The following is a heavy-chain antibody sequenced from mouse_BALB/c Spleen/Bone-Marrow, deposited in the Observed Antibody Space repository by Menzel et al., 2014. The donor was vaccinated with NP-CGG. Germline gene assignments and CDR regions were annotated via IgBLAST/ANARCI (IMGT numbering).Heavy chain of an antibody. CDR2: IDTSDSYT. D-gene: IGHD2-2*01. CDR3: ARGGHGFSLDY. CDR1: GYTFTDNW. V-gene: IGHV1-69*01. Sequence: QVHVKQSGAELGMPGASVKMSCKASGYTFTDNWIYWVKQRPGQGLEWIGAIDTSDSYTNYNQKFMGKASLTVDASSSTAYVQVSSLTSDDSAVYYCARGGHGFSLDYWGQGTSVTVSS. J-gene: IGHJ4*01.